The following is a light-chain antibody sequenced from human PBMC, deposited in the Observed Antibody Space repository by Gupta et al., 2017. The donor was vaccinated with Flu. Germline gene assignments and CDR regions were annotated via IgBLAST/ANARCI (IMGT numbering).Light chain of an antibody. Sequence: EGVLTQSPGTLSLSPGERATLSCRASQSVRGSSLAWYQQKPGQAPRLLIYGASIKATGVPDRFSGSGSGTDFTLTVSRLEPEDFAIYYCQLYINSGLTFGPGTKV. V-gene: IGKV3-20*01. CDR1: QSVRGSS. CDR3: QLYINSGLT. J-gene: IGKJ3*01. CDR2: GAS.